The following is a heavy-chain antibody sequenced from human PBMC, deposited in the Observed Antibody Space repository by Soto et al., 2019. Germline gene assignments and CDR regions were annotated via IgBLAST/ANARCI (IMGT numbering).Heavy chain of an antibody. Sequence: SETLSLTCVVSGNSISTTNWWSWVRQSPGKGLELIGEIYHSGSTNHNPSLKSRVTISVDKSKNQFSLKLSSVTAADTAVYYCARDVGYHYDGSPSGQFDFRRQGTLVTVSS. D-gene: IGHD3-22*01. J-gene: IGHJ4*02. CDR2: IYHSGST. V-gene: IGHV4-4*02. CDR1: GNSISTTNW. CDR3: ARDVGYHYDGSPSGQFDF.